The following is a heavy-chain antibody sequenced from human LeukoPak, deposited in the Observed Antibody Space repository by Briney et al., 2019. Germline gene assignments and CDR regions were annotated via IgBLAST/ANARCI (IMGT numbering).Heavy chain of an antibody. CDR1: GFTVSSNS. CDR2: IYHTGIT. CDR3: ARGVGLIYSDNEGFRGFFDY. Sequence: KTGGSLRLSCTVSGFTVSSNSMSWVRQPPGKGLEWIAEIYHTGITNYNPSLKSRVTISVDKSKNQFSLSLNSVTAADTAVYYCARGVGLIYSDNEGFRGFFDYWGQGILVTVSS. J-gene: IGHJ4*02. D-gene: IGHD3/OR15-3a*01. V-gene: IGHV4-4*02.